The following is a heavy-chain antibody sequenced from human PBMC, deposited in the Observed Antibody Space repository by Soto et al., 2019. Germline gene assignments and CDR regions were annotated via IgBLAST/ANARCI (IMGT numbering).Heavy chain of an antibody. Sequence: GGSLRLSCAASGFTFSSYAMSWVRQAPGKGLEWVSAISGSGGGTYYADSVKGRFTISRDNSKNTRYLQMNSLRAEDTAVYYCAKDELALGYCSSAFDYWGQGTLVTVS. J-gene: IGHJ4*02. CDR2: ISGSGGGT. V-gene: IGHV3-23*01. CDR3: AKDELALGYCSSAFDY. D-gene: IGHD2-2*01. CDR1: GFTFSSYA.